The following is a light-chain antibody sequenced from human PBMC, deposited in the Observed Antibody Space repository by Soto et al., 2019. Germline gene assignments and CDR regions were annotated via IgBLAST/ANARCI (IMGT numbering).Light chain of an antibody. CDR2: EVS. CDR3: MQGLQTPRT. Sequence: DIVMTQSPLSLPVTPGEPASISFSSSHSLLHITGETFLFWYLQKPGQSPQLLIYEVSTRVSGVPDRFSGGGSGTDFTLKISRVEAEDVGVYYCMQGLQTPRTFGQGTKV. CDR1: HSLLHITGETF. J-gene: IGKJ1*01. V-gene: IGKV2-28*01.